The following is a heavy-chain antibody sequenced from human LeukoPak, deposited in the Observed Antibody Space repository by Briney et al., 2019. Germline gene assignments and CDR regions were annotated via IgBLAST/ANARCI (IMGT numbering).Heavy chain of an antibody. V-gene: IGHV3-53*01. CDR1: GFTVSSNY. J-gene: IGHJ6*03. D-gene: IGHD2-2*01. Sequence: PGGSLRLSCAASGFTVSSNYMSWVRSAPRKGLEWVSVIYSGGSTYYAASVKGRFTISRDNSKNTLYLQMNSLRAEDTAVYYCARDRGGSTSPYYYMDVWGKGTTVTVSS. CDR2: IYSGGST. CDR3: ARDRGGSTSPYYYMDV.